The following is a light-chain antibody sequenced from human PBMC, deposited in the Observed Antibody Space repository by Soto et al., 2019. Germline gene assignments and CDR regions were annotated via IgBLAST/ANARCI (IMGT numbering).Light chain of an antibody. J-gene: IGKJ1*01. Sequence: EIVLTQSPGTLSLSPGERASLSCRASQSVSSNYLAWYQQKPGQAPRLLIYGASSRATGIPDRFSGSGSGTDLTLPISSLEPEDFAVYYCQQYGSSPKTFGQGTKVDIK. CDR1: QSVSSNY. CDR2: GAS. V-gene: IGKV3-20*01. CDR3: QQYGSSPKT.